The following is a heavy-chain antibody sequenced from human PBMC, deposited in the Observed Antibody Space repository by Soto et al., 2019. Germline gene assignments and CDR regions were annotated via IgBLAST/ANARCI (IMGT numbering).Heavy chain of an antibody. D-gene: IGHD3-22*01. CDR2: IYYSGST. V-gene: IGHV4-31*03. J-gene: IGHJ4*02. Sequence: SETLSLTCTVSGGSISSGGYYWSWIRQHPGKGLEWIGYIYYSGSTYYNPSLKSRVTISVDTSKNQFSLKLSSVTAADTAVYYCARGSSGYYEPARDFDYWGQGTLVTVSS. CDR1: GGSISSGGYY. CDR3: ARGSSGYYEPARDFDY.